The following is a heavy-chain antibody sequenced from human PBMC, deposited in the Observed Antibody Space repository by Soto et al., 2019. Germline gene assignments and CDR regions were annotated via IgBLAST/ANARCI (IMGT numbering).Heavy chain of an antibody. Sequence: QVQLVQSGAEVKKPGSSVKVSCKASGGSFSREAINWVRQAPGQGPEWMGGILPFFGTADYAQKFQGRVTITEEVSTTTAYMEMSSLTCEDTAGYYCARGHEFGCNSDAFDVWGQGTMVTFSS. CDR1: GGSFSREA. J-gene: IGHJ3*01. V-gene: IGHV1-69*12. CDR3: ARGHEFGCNSDAFDV. CDR2: ILPFFGTA. D-gene: IGHD1-1*01.